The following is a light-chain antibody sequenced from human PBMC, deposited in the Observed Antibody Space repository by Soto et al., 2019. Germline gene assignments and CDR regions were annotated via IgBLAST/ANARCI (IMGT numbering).Light chain of an antibody. Sequence: QSVLTQPASVSGSPGQSITISCTGTSSDVGGYNYVSWYQQHPCKAPKLMIYDVSNRSSGVSNHFSGYKSGNTASLTISGLQSEDEADYYCSSYTSSSTLVFGGGTKLTFL. V-gene: IGLV2-14*01. J-gene: IGLJ2*01. CDR2: DVS. CDR1: SSDVGGYNY. CDR3: SSYTSSSTLV.